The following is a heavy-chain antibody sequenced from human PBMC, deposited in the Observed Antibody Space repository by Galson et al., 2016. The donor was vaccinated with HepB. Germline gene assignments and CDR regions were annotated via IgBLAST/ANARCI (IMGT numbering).Heavy chain of an antibody. Sequence: SVKVSCKASGYIFTTYLIHWVRQAPGQRPEWMGWVNAGNGNTEYSQKFQGRVIITRDTSASAAYMELSSLRSEDTAIYYRVREGLADGSYFDYWGQGTLVTVSS. J-gene: IGHJ4*02. CDR1: GYIFTTYL. D-gene: IGHD5-24*01. CDR3: VREGLADGSYFDY. CDR2: VNAGNGNT. V-gene: IGHV1-3*01.